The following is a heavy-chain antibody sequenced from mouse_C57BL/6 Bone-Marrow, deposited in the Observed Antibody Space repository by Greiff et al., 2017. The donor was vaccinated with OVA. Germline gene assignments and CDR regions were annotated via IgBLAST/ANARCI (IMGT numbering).Heavy chain of an antibody. Sequence: EVKVEESGGGLVKPGGSLKLSCAASGFTFSSYAMSWVRQTPEKRLEWVATISDGGSYTYYPDNVKGRFTISRDTAKNNLYLQMSHLKSEDTAMYYCARAIRKYFDYWGQGTTLTVSS. CDR2: ISDGGSYT. V-gene: IGHV5-4*03. J-gene: IGHJ2*01. CDR3: ARAIRKYFDY. CDR1: GFTFSSYA.